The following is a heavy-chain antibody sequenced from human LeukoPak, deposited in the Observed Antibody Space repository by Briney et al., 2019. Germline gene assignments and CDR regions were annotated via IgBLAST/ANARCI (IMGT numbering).Heavy chain of an antibody. CDR2: INPNSGGT. CDR1: GGTFSSYA. Sequence: ASVKVSCKASGGTFSSYAISWVRQAPGQGLEWMGRINPNSGGTNYAQKFQGRVTMTRDTSISTAYMELSRLRSDDTAVYYCARDLGYCSSTSCYTRSRGEQQPPDYWGQGTLVTVSS. J-gene: IGHJ4*02. D-gene: IGHD2-2*02. V-gene: IGHV1-2*06. CDR3: ARDLGYCSSTSCYTRSRGEQQPPDY.